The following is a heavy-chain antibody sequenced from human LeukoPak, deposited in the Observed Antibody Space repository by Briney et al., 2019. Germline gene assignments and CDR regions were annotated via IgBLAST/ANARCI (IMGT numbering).Heavy chain of an antibody. CDR2: IYSGGST. CDR3: ARSHSYDFWSGYYLEKTFFDY. Sequence: GGSLRLSCAASGFTVSSNYMSWVRQAPRKGLEWVSAIYSGGSTYYADSVKGRFTISRDNSKYTLYLQMNSLRAEDTAVYYCARSHSYDFWSGYYLEKTFFDYWGQGTLVTVSS. J-gene: IGHJ4*02. CDR1: GFTVSSNY. D-gene: IGHD3-3*01. V-gene: IGHV3-66*01.